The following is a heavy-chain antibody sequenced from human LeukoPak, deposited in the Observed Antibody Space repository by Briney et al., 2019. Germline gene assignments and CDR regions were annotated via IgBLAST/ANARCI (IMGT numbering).Heavy chain of an antibody. J-gene: IGHJ3*02. D-gene: IGHD3-3*01. CDR3: AKDLEFLEWATAFDI. CDR1: GFSFSTSD. CDR2: IRYNGINK. Sequence: GGSLRLSCVASGFSFSTSDMHWVRQTPDKGLEWVAFIRYNGINKNYVDSVKGRFTVSRDISKNTLYLEMNYLRVEDTAVYYCAKDLEFLEWATAFDIWGQGTMVSVSS. V-gene: IGHV3-30*02.